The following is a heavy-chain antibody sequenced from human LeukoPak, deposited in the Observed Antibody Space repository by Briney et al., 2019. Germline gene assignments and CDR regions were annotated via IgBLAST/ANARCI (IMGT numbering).Heavy chain of an antibody. CDR1: GGTFSNYA. D-gene: IGHD6-6*01. CDR3: ARDRASSGDY. J-gene: IGHJ4*02. Sequence: ASVTVSCKASGGTFSNYAISWVRQAPGQGLEWMGGIIPMIGTPNYAQKFQGRVTITADESTSTAYMELSSLRSEDTAVYYCARDRASSGDYWGQGTLVTVSS. CDR2: IIPMIGTP. V-gene: IGHV1-69*13.